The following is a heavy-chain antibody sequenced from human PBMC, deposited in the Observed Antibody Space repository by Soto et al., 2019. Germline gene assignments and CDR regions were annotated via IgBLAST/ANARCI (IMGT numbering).Heavy chain of an antibody. CDR1: GYTFTSYG. CDR2: ISAYNGNT. D-gene: IGHD6-19*01. V-gene: IGHV1-18*01. CDR3: ARRVAGTVNWFDP. Sequence: QVQLVQSGAEVKKPGASVKVSCKASGYTFTSYGISWVRQAPGHGLEWMGWISAYNGNTNYAQKLQGRVTMTTDTATSAAYMELRSRRADDTAVYCCARRVAGTVNWFDPWGQGTLVTVSS. J-gene: IGHJ5*02.